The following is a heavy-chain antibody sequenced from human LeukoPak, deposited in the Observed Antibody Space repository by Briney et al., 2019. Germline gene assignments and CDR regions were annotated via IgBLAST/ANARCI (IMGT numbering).Heavy chain of an antibody. J-gene: IGHJ4*02. Sequence: GGSLRLSCAASGFTFSSYAMNWVRQAPGKGLEWVSSISSSSSYIYYADSVKGRFTISRDNAKNSLYLQMNSLRAEDTAVYYCARGDEEYGGNPGYFDYWGQGTLVTVSS. V-gene: IGHV3-21*01. CDR2: ISSSSSYI. D-gene: IGHD4-23*01. CDR1: GFTFSSYA. CDR3: ARGDEEYGGNPGYFDY.